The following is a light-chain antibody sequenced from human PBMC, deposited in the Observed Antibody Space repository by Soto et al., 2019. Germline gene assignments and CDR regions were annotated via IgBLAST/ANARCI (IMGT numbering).Light chain of an antibody. CDR3: QQYANWPLT. CDR1: QSVNSN. CDR2: GAS. V-gene: IGKV3-15*01. Sequence: DIVMTQSPATLSVSPGERATVSCRASQSVNSNLAWYQQESGQPPRLLIYGASTRATGIPARFSGSGSGTEFTLTISSLQSEDFAVYYCQQYANWPLTFGGGTKVDIK. J-gene: IGKJ4*01.